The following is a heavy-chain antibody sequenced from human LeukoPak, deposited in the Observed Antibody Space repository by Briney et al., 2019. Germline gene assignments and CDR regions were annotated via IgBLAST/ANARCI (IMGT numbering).Heavy chain of an antibody. CDR2: TYYRSKWHN. V-gene: IGHV6-1*01. Sequence: SQTLSLTCAISGDSVSSNSVGWDWIRQSPSRGLEWLGRTYYRSKWHNDYAVSVKSRITINPDTSKNQFSLHLNSVTPEDTAVYYCARDGYTYFDYWGQGTLVTVSS. J-gene: IGHJ4*02. D-gene: IGHD5-24*01. CDR1: GDSVSSNSVG. CDR3: ARDGYTYFDY.